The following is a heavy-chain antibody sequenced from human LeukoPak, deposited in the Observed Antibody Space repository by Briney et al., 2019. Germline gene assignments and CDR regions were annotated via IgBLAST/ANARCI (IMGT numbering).Heavy chain of an antibody. CDR3: ARVCRSTYCGSPGAFDI. Sequence: ASVKVSCKASGYTFTGYYMHWVRQAPGQGLEWMGWINPNSGGTNYAQKFQGRVTMTRDTSISTAYMELSRLRSDDTAVYYCARVCRSTYCGSPGAFDIWGQGTMVTVSS. V-gene: IGHV1-2*02. D-gene: IGHD2-21*01. CDR2: INPNSGGT. CDR1: GYTFTGYY. J-gene: IGHJ3*02.